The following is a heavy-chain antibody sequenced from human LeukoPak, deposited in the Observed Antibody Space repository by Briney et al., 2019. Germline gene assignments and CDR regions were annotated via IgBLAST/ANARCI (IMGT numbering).Heavy chain of an antibody. CDR3: AKEIYGDSTGGRFQH. CDR2: MKQDGSEK. Sequence: GGSLRLSCAASGFTFSTYWMSWVRQAPGKGLEWVANMKQDGSEKYYVDSVEGRFTISRDNSKNTLYLQMNSLRAEDAAVYYCAKEIYGDSTGGRFQHWGQGTLVTVSS. V-gene: IGHV3-7*03. J-gene: IGHJ1*01. CDR1: GFTFSTYW. D-gene: IGHD4-17*01.